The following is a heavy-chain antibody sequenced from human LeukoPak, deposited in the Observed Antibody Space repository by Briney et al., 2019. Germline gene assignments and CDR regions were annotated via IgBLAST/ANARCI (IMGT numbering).Heavy chain of an antibody. CDR1: GYTFTGYY. J-gene: IGHJ4*02. CDR2: INPNSGGT. D-gene: IGHD3-22*01. V-gene: IGHV1-2*02. Sequence: RASVKVSCKASGYTFTGYYMHWVRQAPGQGLEWMGWINPNSGGTNYAQKFQGRVTMTRDTSISTAYMELSRLRSDDTAVYYCAAGFYYDSSGYPYWGQGTLVTVSS. CDR3: AAGFYYDSSGYPY.